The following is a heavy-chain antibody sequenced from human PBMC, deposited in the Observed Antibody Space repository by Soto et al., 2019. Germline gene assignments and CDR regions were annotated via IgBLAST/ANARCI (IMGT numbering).Heavy chain of an antibody. CDR1: GGTFSSYA. CDR2: IIPIFGTA. V-gene: IGHV1-69*13. D-gene: IGHD6-13*01. J-gene: IGHJ3*02. CDR3: ARSRGIAAASTAFDI. Sequence: SVKVSCKASGGTFSSYAISWVRQAPGQGLEWMGGIIPIFGTANYAQKFQGRVTITADESTSTAYMELSSLRSEDTAVYYCARSRGIAAASTAFDIWGQGTMVTVSS.